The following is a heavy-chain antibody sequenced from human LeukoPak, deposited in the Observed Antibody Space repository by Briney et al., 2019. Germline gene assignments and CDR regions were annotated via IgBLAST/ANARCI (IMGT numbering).Heavy chain of an antibody. D-gene: IGHD3-3*01. CDR1: GGSVSSGSYY. CDR2: IYYSGST. CDR3: ARCDYDFFGYYGMDV. V-gene: IGHV4-61*01. Sequence: PETLSLTCTVSGGSVSSGSYYWSWIRQPPGKGLEWIGYIYYSGSTNYNPSLKSRVTISVDTSKNQFSLKLSSVTAADTAVYYCARCDYDFFGYYGMDVWGQGTTVTVS. J-gene: IGHJ6*02.